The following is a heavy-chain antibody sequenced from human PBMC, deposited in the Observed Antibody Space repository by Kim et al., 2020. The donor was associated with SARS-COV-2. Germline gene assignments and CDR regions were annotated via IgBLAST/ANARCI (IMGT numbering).Heavy chain of an antibody. CDR2: FDPEDGET. Sequence: ASVKVSCKVSGYTLTELSMHWVRQAPGKGLEWMGGFDPEDGETIYAQKFQGRVTMTEDTSTDTAYMELSSLRSEDTAVYYCATTPPYYYGSGRYYNSWFDPWCQGTLLPVSS. J-gene: IGHJ5*02. D-gene: IGHD3-10*01. V-gene: IGHV1-24*01. CDR3: ATTPPYYYGSGRYYNSWFDP. CDR1: GYTLTELS.